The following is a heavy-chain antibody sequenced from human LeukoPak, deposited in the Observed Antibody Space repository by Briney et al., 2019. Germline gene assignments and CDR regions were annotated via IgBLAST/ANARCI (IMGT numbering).Heavy chain of an antibody. CDR1: GFTFSTNW. V-gene: IGHV3-7*05. Sequence: PGGSLRLSCAASGFTFSTNWMSWVRKAPGKGLEWVANIKEDGSKKPYVESVKGRFTMSRDNAKHSLYLQLNSLRADETAVYYCARNGFVWTSGIDYGWFDYWGQGTLVTVSS. D-gene: IGHD4-17*01. CDR3: ARNGFVWTSGIDYGWFDY. J-gene: IGHJ4*02. CDR2: IKEDGSKK.